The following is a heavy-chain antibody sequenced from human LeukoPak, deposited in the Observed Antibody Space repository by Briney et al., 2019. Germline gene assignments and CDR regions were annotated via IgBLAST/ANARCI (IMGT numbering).Heavy chain of an antibody. CDR1: GGSVSSYY. Sequence: PSETLSLTRTVSGGSVSSYYWSWIRQPPGKGLEWIGYIYYSGSTNYNPSLKSRVTISVDTSKNQFSLKLSSVTAADTAVYYCARQPYSTRTGNYAFDIWGQGTMVTVSS. J-gene: IGHJ3*02. CDR2: IYYSGST. V-gene: IGHV4-59*02. CDR3: ARQPYSTRTGNYAFDI. D-gene: IGHD6-13*01.